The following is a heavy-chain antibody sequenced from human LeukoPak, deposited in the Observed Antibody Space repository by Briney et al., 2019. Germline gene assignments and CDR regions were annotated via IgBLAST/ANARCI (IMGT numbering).Heavy chain of an antibody. V-gene: IGHV4-30-2*01. CDR3: ATANNGWYNY. CDR2: IYHSGST. CDR1: GGSISSGGYY. Sequence: TSETLSLTCTVSGGSISSGGYYWSWIRQPPGKGLEWIGYIYHSGSTYYNPSLKSRVTISVDRSKNQFSLKLSSVTAADTAVYYCATANNGWYNYWGQGTLVTVSS. J-gene: IGHJ4*02. D-gene: IGHD6-19*01.